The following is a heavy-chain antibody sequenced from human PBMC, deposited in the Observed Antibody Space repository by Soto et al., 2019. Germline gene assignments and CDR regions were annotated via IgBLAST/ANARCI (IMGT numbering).Heavy chain of an antibody. J-gene: IGHJ5*02. V-gene: IGHV4-59*01. CDR3: ARKLGYCSSTSCPPRWFDP. CDR1: GGSISSYY. CDR2: IYYSGST. D-gene: IGHD2-2*01. Sequence: SETLSLTCTVSGGSISSYYWSWIRQPPGKGLEWIGYIYYSGSTNYNPFLKSRVTISVDTSKNQFSLKLSSVTAADTAVYYCARKLGYCSSTSCPPRWFDPWGQGTLVTVSS.